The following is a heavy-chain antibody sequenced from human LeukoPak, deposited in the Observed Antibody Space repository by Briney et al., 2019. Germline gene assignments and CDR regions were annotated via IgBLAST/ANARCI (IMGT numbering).Heavy chain of an antibody. D-gene: IGHD2-2*01. CDR1: GYTFTCYD. Sequence: ASVKVSCKASGYTFTCYDINWVRQATGQGLEWMGWMNPNSGNTGYAQKFQGRVTMTRNTSISTAYMELSSLRSEDTAAYYRARGYCSSTSCSYYYYYYGMDVWGQGTTVTVSS. CDR2: MNPNSGNT. J-gene: IGHJ6*02. V-gene: IGHV1-8*01. CDR3: ARGYCSSTSCSYYYYYYGMDV.